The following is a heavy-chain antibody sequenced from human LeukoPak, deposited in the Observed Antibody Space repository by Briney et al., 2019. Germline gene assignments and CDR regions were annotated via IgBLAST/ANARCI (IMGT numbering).Heavy chain of an antibody. V-gene: IGHV3-30*18. Sequence: HPGGSLRLSCAASRFTFSRYWMSWVRQAPGKGLEWVAVISYDGSNKYYADSVKGRFTISRDNSKNTLYLQMNSLRAEDTAVYYCAKDRCSGGSCYSGAFDIWGQGTMVTVSS. J-gene: IGHJ3*02. CDR2: ISYDGSNK. CDR3: AKDRCSGGSCYSGAFDI. CDR1: RFTFSRYW. D-gene: IGHD2-15*01.